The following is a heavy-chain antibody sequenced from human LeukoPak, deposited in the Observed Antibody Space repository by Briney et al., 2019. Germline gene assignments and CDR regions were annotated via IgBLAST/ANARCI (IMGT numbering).Heavy chain of an antibody. CDR3: ARETTGADTARPFDY. CDR1: GGSISNFY. Sequence: PSETLSLTCTVSGGSISNFYWSWIRHPAGKTLELIGRIYSSGSTNYNPSLKSRVTMSPDTSKNQFSLKLSSVTAADTAVYFCARETTGADTARPFDYWGQGTLVTVSS. D-gene: IGHD6-13*01. V-gene: IGHV4-4*07. J-gene: IGHJ4*02. CDR2: IYSSGST.